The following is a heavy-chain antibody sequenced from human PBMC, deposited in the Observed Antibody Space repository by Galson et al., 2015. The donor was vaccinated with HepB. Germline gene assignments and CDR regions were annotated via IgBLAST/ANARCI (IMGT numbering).Heavy chain of an antibody. J-gene: IGHJ5*02. D-gene: IGHD2-21*02. Sequence: SVKVSCKASGGTFSSYAISWVRQAPGQGLEWMGGIIPIFGTANYAQKFQGRVTITADESTSTAYMELSSLRSEDTAVYYCAGMGGAYCGGDCGVNWFDPWGRGTLVTVSS. V-gene: IGHV1-69*13. CDR3: AGMGGAYCGGDCGVNWFDP. CDR2: IIPIFGTA. CDR1: GGTFSSYA.